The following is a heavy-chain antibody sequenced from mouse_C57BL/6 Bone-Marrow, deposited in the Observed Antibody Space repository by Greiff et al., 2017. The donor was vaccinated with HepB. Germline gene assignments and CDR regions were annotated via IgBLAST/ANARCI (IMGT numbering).Heavy chain of an antibody. D-gene: IGHD1-1*01. V-gene: IGHV5-12*01. CDR3: ARRGYCGRGDY. J-gene: IGHJ2*01. Sequence: EVMLVESGGGLVQPGGSLKLSCAASGFTFSDYYMYWVRQTPEKGLEWVEYISNGGGSTYYPDTVKGRFTISRDNPMNTLYLHRSRLKSEDTALYFCARRGYCGRGDYWGQGTTLTVSA. CDR2: ISNGGGST. CDR1: GFTFSDYY.